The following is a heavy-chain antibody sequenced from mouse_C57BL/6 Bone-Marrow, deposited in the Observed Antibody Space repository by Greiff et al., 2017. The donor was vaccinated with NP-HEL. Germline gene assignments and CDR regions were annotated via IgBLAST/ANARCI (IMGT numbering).Heavy chain of an antibody. V-gene: IGHV2-2*01. D-gene: IGHD1-1*01. CDR3: ARTPHYYGSSYPYYAMDY. CDR1: GFSLTSYG. J-gene: IGHJ4*01. Sequence: QVQLQQSGPGLVQPSQSLSITCTVSGFSLTSYGVHWVRQSPGKGLEWLGVIWSGGSTDYNAAFISRLSISKDNSKSQVFFKMNSLQADDTAIYYCARTPHYYGSSYPYYAMDYWGQGTSVTVSS. CDR2: IWSGGST.